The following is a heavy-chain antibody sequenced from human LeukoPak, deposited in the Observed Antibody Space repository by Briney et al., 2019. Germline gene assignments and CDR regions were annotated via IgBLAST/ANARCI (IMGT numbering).Heavy chain of an antibody. CDR1: GGSISSSSYY. V-gene: IGHV4-39*01. Sequence: PSETLSLTCTVSGGSISSSSYYWGWIRQPPGKGLEWIGSIYYSGSTYYNPSLKSRVTISVDTSKNQFSLKLSSVTAADTAVYYCARQSLEWLLPYYFDYWGQGTLVTVSS. CDR3: ARQSLEWLLPYYFDY. D-gene: IGHD3-3*01. CDR2: IYYSGST. J-gene: IGHJ4*02.